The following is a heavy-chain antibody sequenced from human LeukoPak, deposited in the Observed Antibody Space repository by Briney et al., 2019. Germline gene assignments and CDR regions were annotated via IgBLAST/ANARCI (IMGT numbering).Heavy chain of an antibody. Sequence: SVMVSCKASGGTFSSYAISWVRQAPGQGLEWMGGIIPIFGTAIYAQKFQGRVTMTEDTSTDTAYMELSSLRSEDTAVYYCATLTTPPWDIWGQGTMVTVSS. CDR3: ATLTTPPWDI. CDR2: IIPIFGTA. J-gene: IGHJ3*02. V-gene: IGHV1-69*06. CDR1: GGTFSSYA. D-gene: IGHD4-17*01.